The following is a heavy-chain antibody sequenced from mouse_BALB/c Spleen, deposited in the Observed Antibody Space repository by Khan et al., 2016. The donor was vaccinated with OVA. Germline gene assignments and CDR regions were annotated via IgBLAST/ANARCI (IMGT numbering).Heavy chain of an antibody. Sequence: EVQLLETGGGLVQPGGSLKLSCAASGFTFSSYTMSWVRQTPDKRLEWVAFISHGGSSVYYPDTVKGRFTSSRDNAKNTLYLQMSSLKSEDTAMYYCTRPSTTQYDYGMDYWGQGTSVIVAS. D-gene: IGHD1-1*01. CDR2: ISHGGSSV. CDR3: TRPSTTQYDYGMDY. V-gene: IGHV5-12-2*01. CDR1: GFTFSSYT. J-gene: IGHJ4*01.